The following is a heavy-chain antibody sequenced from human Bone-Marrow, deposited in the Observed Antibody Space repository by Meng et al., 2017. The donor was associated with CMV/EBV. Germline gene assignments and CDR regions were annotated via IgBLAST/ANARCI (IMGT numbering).Heavy chain of an antibody. J-gene: IGHJ2*01. CDR3: ARDRGMTTKIFGYFDL. CDR1: GFTFSSYW. V-gene: IGHV3-7*01. Sequence: GGSLRLSCAASGFTFSSYWMSWVRQAPGKGLEWVANIKQDGSEKYYVDSVKGRFTISRDNAKNSLYLQMNSLRAEDTAVYYCARDRGMTTKIFGYFDLWGRCNLVNVAS. CDR2: IKQDGSEK. D-gene: IGHD4-11*01.